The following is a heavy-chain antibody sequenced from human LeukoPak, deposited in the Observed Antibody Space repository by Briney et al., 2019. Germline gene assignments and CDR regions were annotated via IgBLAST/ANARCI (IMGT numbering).Heavy chain of an antibody. CDR1: GGTFSSYA. CDR2: INPSGGRT. D-gene: IGHD2-15*01. V-gene: IGHV1-46*01. J-gene: IGHJ2*01. CDR3: ARCDHFEVSAKRDWYFDL. Sequence: GASVKVSCKASGGTFSSYAISWVRQAPGQGLEWMGIINPSGGRTRYAQKFQGRVTMTRDMSTSTVYMELSSLRSEDTAVYYCARCDHFEVSAKRDWYFDLWGRGTLVTVSS.